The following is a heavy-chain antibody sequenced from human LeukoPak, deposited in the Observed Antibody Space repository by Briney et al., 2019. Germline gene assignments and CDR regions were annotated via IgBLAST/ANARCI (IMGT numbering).Heavy chain of an antibody. Sequence: SETLSLTCTVSGGSISSYYWSWIRQPPGKGLEWIGYIYYSGSTYYNPSLRSRVTISVDTSKNQFSLQLNSVTPEDTAVYYCARGWLQSGFDYWGQGTLVTVSS. CDR3: ARGWLQSGFDY. D-gene: IGHD5-24*01. CDR2: IYYSGST. V-gene: IGHV4-59*12. J-gene: IGHJ4*02. CDR1: GGSISSYY.